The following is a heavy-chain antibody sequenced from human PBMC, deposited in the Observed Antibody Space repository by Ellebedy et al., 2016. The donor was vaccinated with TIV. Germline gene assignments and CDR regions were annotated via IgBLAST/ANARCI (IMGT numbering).Heavy chain of an antibody. CDR1: GGTFSSYA. CDR3: ASKVVPAAIPGGAYYYYGMDV. Sequence: SVKVSXKASGGTFSSYAISWVRQAPGQGLEWMGGIIPIFGTANYAQKFQGRVTITADESTSTAYMELSSLRSEDTAVYYCASKVVPAAIPGGAYYYYGMDVWGQGTTVTVSS. V-gene: IGHV1-69*13. CDR2: IIPIFGTA. J-gene: IGHJ6*02. D-gene: IGHD2-2*02.